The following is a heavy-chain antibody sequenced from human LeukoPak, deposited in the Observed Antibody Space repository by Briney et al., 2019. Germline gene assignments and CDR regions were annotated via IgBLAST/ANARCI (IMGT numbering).Heavy chain of an antibody. CDR1: GYTFTSYD. CDR3: ARAQYFVWQGAFDP. CDR2: VSAYNGNT. D-gene: IGHD3-9*01. Sequence: ASVTVSCTASGYTFTSYDINWVRQAPGQGLEWMGWVSAYNGNTNYAQKLQGRVTMTTYTSTSTPYMELRSLRSDDTAVYYCARAQYFVWQGAFDPWGQGTLVTVSS. V-gene: IGHV1-18*04. J-gene: IGHJ5*02.